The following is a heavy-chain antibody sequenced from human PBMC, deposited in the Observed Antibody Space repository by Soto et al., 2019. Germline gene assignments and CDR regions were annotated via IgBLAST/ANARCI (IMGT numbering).Heavy chain of an antibody. CDR1: GGSISSSSYY. D-gene: IGHD2-15*01. CDR2: IYYSGST. Sequence: SETLSLTCTVSGGSISSSSYYWGWIRQPPGKGLEWIGSIYYSGSTYYNPSLKSRVTISVDTSKNQFSLKLSSVTAADTAVYYCARKGGGYYYGYSGMDVWGQGTTVTVYS. J-gene: IGHJ6*02. V-gene: IGHV4-39*01. CDR3: ARKGGGYYYGYSGMDV.